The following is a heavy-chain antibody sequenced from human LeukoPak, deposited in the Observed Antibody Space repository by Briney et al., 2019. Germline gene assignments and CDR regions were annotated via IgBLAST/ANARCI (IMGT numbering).Heavy chain of an antibody. CDR1: GFTFSDYS. CDR2: ISSGSSTI. Sequence: GGSLRLSCAASGFTFSDYSMNWVRQAPGKGLEWVSYISSGSSTIYYADSVKGRFTISRDNAKNSLYLQMNSLRVEDTAVYYCARSPRAGSTSWSFDYWGQGTLVSVSS. D-gene: IGHD2-2*01. J-gene: IGHJ4*02. V-gene: IGHV3-48*01. CDR3: ARSPRAGSTSWSFDY.